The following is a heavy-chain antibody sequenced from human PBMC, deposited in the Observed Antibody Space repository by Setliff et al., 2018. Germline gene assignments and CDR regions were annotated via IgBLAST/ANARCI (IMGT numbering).Heavy chain of an antibody. V-gene: IGHV3-7*01. CDR3: ARSPRPPTSLDYVDV. Sequence: GGSLRLSCAASGFTFSSYWMAWVRQAPGKGLEWVANINQDGSQKYYVDSVKGRFTIYRDMAENTLYLQMNSLRAEDTAVYYCARSPRPPTSLDYVDVWGDGTMVTV. J-gene: IGHJ6*03. CDR2: INQDGSQK. D-gene: IGHD2-2*01. CDR1: GFTFSSYW.